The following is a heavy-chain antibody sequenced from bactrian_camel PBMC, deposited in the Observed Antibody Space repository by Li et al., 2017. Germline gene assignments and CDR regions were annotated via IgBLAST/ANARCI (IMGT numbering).Heavy chain of an antibody. CDR3: AARSATFCGGWYLQQPAGFPW. D-gene: IGHD5*01. CDR2: LYTGSGAT. Sequence: VQLVESGGGSVTSGGSLRLSCAASAYKSDRYCLGWFRQAPGKEREAVAALYTGSGATIYADSVKGRFTFSQDNAKNMMYLQMNMLQPEDSAMYYCAARSATFCGGWYLQQPAGFPWWGQGTQVTVS. J-gene: IGHJ4*01. V-gene: IGHV3S1*01. CDR1: AYKSDRYC.